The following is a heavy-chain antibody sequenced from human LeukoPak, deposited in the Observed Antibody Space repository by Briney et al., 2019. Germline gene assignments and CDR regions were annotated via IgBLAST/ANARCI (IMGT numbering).Heavy chain of an antibody. J-gene: IGHJ4*02. CDR2: ISGYQGST. D-gene: IGHD5-24*01. CDR1: GDTFTNYV. Sequence: ASVKVSCKASGDTFTNYVITWVRQAPGQGLDWMGWISGYQGSTGYAQNFQGRVTMSIETYTSTAYMDLKGLSSDDTPVYLFVSSDLGTITAGTFNYWGQGTLLAVSS. CDR3: VSSDLGTITAGTFNY. V-gene: IGHV1-18*01.